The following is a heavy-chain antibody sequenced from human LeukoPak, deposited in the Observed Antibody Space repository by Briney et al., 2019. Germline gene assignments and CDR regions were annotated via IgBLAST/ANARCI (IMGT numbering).Heavy chain of an antibody. D-gene: IGHD3-22*01. CDR2: IYYSGST. CDR3: ARVPDYYDSSGTFDY. CDR1: GGSISSSSYY. V-gene: IGHV4-39*07. J-gene: IGHJ4*02. Sequence: PSETLSLTCTVSGGSISSSSYYWGWIRQPPGKGLEWIGSIYYSGSTYYNPSLKSRVTISVDTSKNQFSLKLRSVTAADTAVYYCARVPDYYDSSGTFDYWGQGTLVTVSS.